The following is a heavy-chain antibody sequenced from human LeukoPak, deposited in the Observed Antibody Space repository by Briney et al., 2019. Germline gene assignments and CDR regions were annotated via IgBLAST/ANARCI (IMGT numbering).Heavy chain of an antibody. D-gene: IGHD3-10*01. J-gene: IGHJ5*02. Sequence: ASVKVSCKASGYTFTGYYMHWVRQAPGQGPEWMGRINPNSGGTNYAQKFQGRVTMTRDTSISTAYMELSRLRSDDTAVYYCARDITMVRGPFDPWGQGTLVTVSS. V-gene: IGHV1-2*06. CDR1: GYTFTGYY. CDR3: ARDITMVRGPFDP. CDR2: INPNSGGT.